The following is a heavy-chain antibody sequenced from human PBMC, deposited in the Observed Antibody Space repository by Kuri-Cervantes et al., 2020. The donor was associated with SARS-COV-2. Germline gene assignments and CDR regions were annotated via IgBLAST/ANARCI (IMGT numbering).Heavy chain of an antibody. D-gene: IGHD6-13*01. V-gene: IGHV3-23*01. Sequence: GEPLQISCAGSGLTFSNYAMSWVRQAPGMGLKWVSGISFGGSTTSYADSVRGRFTISRDKAKNTLYLLMNSLRAEDTAVYYCAKQSIAPSGASWVWSFEYWGHGALVTVSS. CDR2: ISFGGSTT. CDR1: GLTFSNYA. J-gene: IGHJ4*01. CDR3: AKQSIAPSGASWVWSFEY.